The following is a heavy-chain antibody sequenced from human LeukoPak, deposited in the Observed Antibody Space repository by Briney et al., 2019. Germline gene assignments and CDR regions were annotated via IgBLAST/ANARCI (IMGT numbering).Heavy chain of an antibody. CDR3: ARDYYDFWSGYLYYFDY. D-gene: IGHD3-3*01. J-gene: IGHJ4*02. Sequence: SETLSLTCTVSGGSISSYYWSWIRQPAGKGLEWIGRIYTSGSTNYNPSLKSRVTMSVDTSKNQFSLRLSSVTAADTAVYYCARDYYDFWSGYLYYFDYWGQGTLVTVSS. CDR2: IYTSGST. V-gene: IGHV4-4*07. CDR1: GGSISSYY.